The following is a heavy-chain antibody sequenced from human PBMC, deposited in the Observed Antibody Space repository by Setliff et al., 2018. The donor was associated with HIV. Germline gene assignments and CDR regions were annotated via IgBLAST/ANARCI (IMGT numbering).Heavy chain of an antibody. CDR3: ARSPGMFDY. V-gene: IGHV3-53*01. J-gene: IGHJ4*02. D-gene: IGHD1-1*01. CDR2: IYSGGST. CDR1: GFTVSSNY. Sequence: PGGSLRLSCAASGFTVSSNYMSWVRQGPGKGLEWVSVIYSGGSTDHADSVKGRFTISRDNSKNTVYLQMTSLRAEDTAVYYCARSPGMFDYWGQGTTVTVSS.